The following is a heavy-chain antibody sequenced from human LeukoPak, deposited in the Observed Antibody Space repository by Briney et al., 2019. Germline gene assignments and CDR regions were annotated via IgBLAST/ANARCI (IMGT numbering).Heavy chain of an antibody. CDR2: IYHNGSP. D-gene: IGHD3-22*01. CDR3: ARDSRSYEKSGYYHFDY. J-gene: IGHJ4*02. V-gene: IGHV4-59*01. Sequence: PSETLSLTCTVSGASLMSYYWNWIRQPPGKGLEWIGYIYHNGSPKYNPSLKRRVTISQDTSKSQFSLKLTSVTAADAAVYFCARDSRSYEKSGYYHFDYWGQGSLVTVSS. CDR1: GASLMSYY.